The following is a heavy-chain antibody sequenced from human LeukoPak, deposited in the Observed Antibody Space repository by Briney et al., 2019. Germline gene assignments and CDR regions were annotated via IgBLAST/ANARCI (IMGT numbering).Heavy chain of an antibody. CDR2: IRQDGSEK. CDR1: GFAFCGYW. J-gene: IGHJ4*02. Sequence: GGSLRLSCVASGFAFCGYWMAWVRQAPGKGLEWVANIRQDGSEKYYVDSVKGRFPISRDNAKKSLYLQMDSLRADDTAVYYCARVGYFDWLFSNWGQGTLVTVSS. CDR3: ARVGYFDWLFSN. V-gene: IGHV3-7*01. D-gene: IGHD3-9*01.